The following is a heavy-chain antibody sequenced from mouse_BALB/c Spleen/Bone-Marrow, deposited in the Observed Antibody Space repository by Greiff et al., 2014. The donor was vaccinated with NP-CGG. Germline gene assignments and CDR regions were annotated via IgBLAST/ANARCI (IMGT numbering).Heavy chain of an antibody. CDR3: ARDTMDY. CDR1: GYTFPSYY. J-gene: IGHJ4*01. Sequence: QVQLKESGTGLGKPGASVGISCKASGYTFPSYYIHWGKQRPGQGLEWIGWIYPGNVNTKYNEKFKGKATLTADKSSSTAYMQLSSLTSEDSAVYFCARDTMDYWGQGTSVTVSS. V-gene: IGHV1S56*01. CDR2: IYPGNVNT.